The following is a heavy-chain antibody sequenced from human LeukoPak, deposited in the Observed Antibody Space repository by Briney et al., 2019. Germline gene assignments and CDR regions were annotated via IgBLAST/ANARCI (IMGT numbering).Heavy chain of an antibody. CDR1: GFTFGDYA. D-gene: IGHD6-13*01. J-gene: IGHJ3*02. CDR2: IRSKAYGGTT. Sequence: PGRSLRLSCTASGFTFGDYAMSWFRQAPGKGLEWVGFIRSKAYGGTTEYAASVKGRFTISRDDSKSIAYLQMNSLKTEDTAVYYCTRDVRQQLVLRPYAFDIWGQGTMVTVSS. CDR3: TRDVRQQLVLRPYAFDI. V-gene: IGHV3-49*03.